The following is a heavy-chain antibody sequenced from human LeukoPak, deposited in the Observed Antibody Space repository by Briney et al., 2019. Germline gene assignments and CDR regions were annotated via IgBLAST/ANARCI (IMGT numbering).Heavy chain of an antibody. J-gene: IGHJ6*03. CDR1: RFTFSSYG. CDR3: AKDRCSNGVGCYYYYMDV. D-gene: IGHD2-8*01. CDR2: IQYDGSNE. V-gene: IGHV3-30*02. Sequence: GGSLRLSCAASRFTFSSYGMHWVRQAPGKGLEWVAYIQYDGSNEQYAGSVKGRFSISRDSSKNILYLQMNSLRAEDTAVYYCAKDRCSNGVGCYYYYMDVWGKGTTVTISS.